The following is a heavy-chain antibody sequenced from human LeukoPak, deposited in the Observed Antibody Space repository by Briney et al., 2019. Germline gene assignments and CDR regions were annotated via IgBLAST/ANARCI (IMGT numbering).Heavy chain of an antibody. D-gene: IGHD2-2*01. J-gene: IGHJ5*02. V-gene: IGHV3-23*01. CDR2: ISGSGGST. Sequence: SGGSLRLSCAASGFTFTSYAMSWVRQAPGKGLEWVSAISGSGGSTYYADSVKGRFTISRDNSKNTLYLQMNSLRAEDTAVYYCAGYCSSTSCYSSPNWFDPWGQGTLGTVSS. CDR3: AGYCSSTSCYSSPNWFDP. CDR1: GFTFTSYA.